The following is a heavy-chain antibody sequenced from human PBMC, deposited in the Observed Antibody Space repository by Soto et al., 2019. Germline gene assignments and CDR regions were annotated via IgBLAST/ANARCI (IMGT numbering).Heavy chain of an antibody. CDR1: GGSISSYY. V-gene: IGHV4-59*12. Sequence: PSETLSLTCTVSGGSISSYYWSWIRQPPGKGLEWIGYIYYSGSTNYNPSLKSRVTISVDTSKNQFSLKLSSVTAADTAVYYCARWQFGDRSIDYWGQGTLVTVSS. J-gene: IGHJ4*02. CDR3: ARWQFGDRSIDY. CDR2: IYYSGST. D-gene: IGHD3-10*01.